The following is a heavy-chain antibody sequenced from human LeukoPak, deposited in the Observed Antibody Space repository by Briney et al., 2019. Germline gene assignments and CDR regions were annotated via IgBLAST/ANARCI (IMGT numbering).Heavy chain of an antibody. CDR3: VRGAYSSSWLNFDY. D-gene: IGHD6-13*01. CDR2: IHFDGSNN. J-gene: IGHJ4*02. Sequence: GGSLRLSCAASGFTFSTYAMHWVRQAPGKGLEWVAFIHFDGSNNYYADSVRGRFAISRDNSKNMLYLQMNSLRAEDTAVYYCVRGAYSSSWLNFDYWGQGTLVTVSS. V-gene: IGHV3-30*09. CDR1: GFTFSTYA.